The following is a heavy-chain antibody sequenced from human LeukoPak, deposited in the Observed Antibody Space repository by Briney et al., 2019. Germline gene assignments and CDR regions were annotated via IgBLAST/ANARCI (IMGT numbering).Heavy chain of an antibody. CDR3: ARVRSSWWGYYFDY. Sequence: SETLSLTCAVYGGSFSGYYWSWIRQPPGKGLEWMGEINHSGSTNYNPSLKSRVTISVDTSKNQFSLKLSSVTAADTAVYYCARVRSSWWGYYFDYWGQGTLVTVSS. D-gene: IGHD6-13*01. J-gene: IGHJ4*02. CDR2: INHSGST. CDR1: GGSFSGYY. V-gene: IGHV4-34*01.